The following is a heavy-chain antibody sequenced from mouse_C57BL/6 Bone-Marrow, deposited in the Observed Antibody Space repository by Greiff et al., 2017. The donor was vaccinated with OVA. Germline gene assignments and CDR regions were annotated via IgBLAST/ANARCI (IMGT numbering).Heavy chain of an antibody. CDR1: GYTFTSYG. CDR3: AREAYYYGSTYYYAMDY. J-gene: IGHJ4*01. V-gene: IGHV1-81*01. D-gene: IGHD1-1*01. CDR2: IYPRSGNT. Sequence: QVQLQQSGAELARPGASVKLSCKASGYTFTSYGISWVKQRTGQGLEWIGEIYPRSGNTYYNEKFKGKATLTADKSSSTAYMELRSLTSEDSAVYFCAREAYYYGSTYYYAMDYWGQGTSVTVSS.